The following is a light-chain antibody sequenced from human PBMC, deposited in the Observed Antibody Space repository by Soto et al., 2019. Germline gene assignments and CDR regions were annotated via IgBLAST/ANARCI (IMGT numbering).Light chain of an antibody. CDR1: QSVLYSSNNKNY. CDR3: YQSYSSPQT. CDR2: WAS. J-gene: IGKJ1*01. V-gene: IGKV4-1*01. Sequence: DIVMTQSPDSLAVSLGERATINCKSSQSVLYSSNNKNYLAWYQQKPGQPPKLLIYWASTRESGVPDRFSGSGSGTDFTLTISSLQAEDVAVYYCYQSYSSPQTFCQGTKVEIK.